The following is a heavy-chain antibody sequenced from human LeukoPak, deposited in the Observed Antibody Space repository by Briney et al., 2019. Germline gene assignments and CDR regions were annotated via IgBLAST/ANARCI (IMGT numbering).Heavy chain of an antibody. Sequence: GSLRLSCAASGFSFSSYTMNWVRQAPGKGLEWVSSISGSSSYIYYADSVKGRFTISRDNAKNSLFLQMNSLRAEDTAVYYCARDRSAEYYFDYWGQGTLVTVSA. J-gene: IGHJ4*02. D-gene: IGHD3-3*01. V-gene: IGHV3-21*01. CDR3: ARDRSAEYYFDY. CDR2: ISGSSSYI. CDR1: GFSFSSYT.